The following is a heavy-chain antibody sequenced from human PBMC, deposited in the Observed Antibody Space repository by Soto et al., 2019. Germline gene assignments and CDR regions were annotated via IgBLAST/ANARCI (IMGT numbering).Heavy chain of an antibody. CDR2: IYYSGNT. Sequence: QLQLQESGPGLVKPSETLSLTCTVSGGSISSSSYSWGWIRQPPGKGLEWIGNIYYSGNTNYNPSLKSRATISVDTSKNQFSLKLSSVTAADTALYYCASVTLGYYYDSSGYPLYFDFWGQGTLVTVSS. CDR1: GGSISSSSYS. CDR3: ASVTLGYYYDSSGYPLYFDF. V-gene: IGHV4-39*01. J-gene: IGHJ4*02. D-gene: IGHD3-22*01.